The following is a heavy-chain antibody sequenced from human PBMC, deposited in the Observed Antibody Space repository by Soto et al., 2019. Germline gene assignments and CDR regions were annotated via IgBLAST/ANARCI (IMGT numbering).Heavy chain of an antibody. J-gene: IGHJ5*02. CDR3: ARGHSRGYNRFDP. CDR2: ISSGSSTI. Sequence: DVQLVESGGGLVQPGGSLRLSCAASGFTFSTYTMNWVRQAPGKGLEWVSYISSGSSTIHYADSVRGRFTISRDNAKNSLYLQMKSLRDADTAVYYCARGHSRGYNRFDPWGQGTLVTVSS. V-gene: IGHV3-48*02. D-gene: IGHD6-13*01. CDR1: GFTFSTYT.